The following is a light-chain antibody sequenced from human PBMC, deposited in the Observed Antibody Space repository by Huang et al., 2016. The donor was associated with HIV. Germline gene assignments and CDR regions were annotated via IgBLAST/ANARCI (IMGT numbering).Light chain of an antibody. Sequence: EIVLTQSPATLSLSPGERATLSCRASQSVNNYLAWYQQKPGQAPRRLIYDASNRATGIPARFSGGGSATDFTLTISSLEPEDSAVYYCHHRSGWPRTFGQGTKLEIK. CDR2: DAS. CDR1: QSVNNY. CDR3: HHRSGWPRT. V-gene: IGKV3-11*01. J-gene: IGKJ2*01.